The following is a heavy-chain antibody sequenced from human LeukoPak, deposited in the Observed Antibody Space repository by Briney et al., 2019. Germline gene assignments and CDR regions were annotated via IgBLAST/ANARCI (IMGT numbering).Heavy chain of an antibody. D-gene: IGHD6-6*01. Sequence: SETLSLTCAVSGGSIRGYYWSWLRQSPGKGLEWIGDINQNAGTDYNPSLKSQVTMSIDSSKNQISLNVTAATAADTAIYYCARGRTRLSWLDPWGQGTLVTVSS. CDR2: INQNAGT. CDR3: ARGRTRLSWLDP. J-gene: IGHJ5*02. CDR1: GGSIRGYY. V-gene: IGHV4-34*01.